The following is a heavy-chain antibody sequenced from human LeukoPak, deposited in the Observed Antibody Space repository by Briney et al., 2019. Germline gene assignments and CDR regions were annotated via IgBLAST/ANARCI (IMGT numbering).Heavy chain of an antibody. D-gene: IGHD3-22*01. Sequence: ASVKVSCKASGYTFTSYYMHWVRQAPGQGLEWMGVINPSGGSTSYAQKFQGRVTMTRDTSTSTVYMELSSLRSEDTAVYYCARASGDDSSGYYYYYGMDVWGQGTTVTVSS. CDR1: GYTFTSYY. CDR2: INPSGGST. CDR3: ARASGDDSSGYYYYYGMDV. V-gene: IGHV1-46*01. J-gene: IGHJ6*02.